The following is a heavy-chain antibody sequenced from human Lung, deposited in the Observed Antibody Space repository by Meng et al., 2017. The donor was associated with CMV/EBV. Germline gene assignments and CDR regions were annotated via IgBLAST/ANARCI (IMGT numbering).Heavy chain of an antibody. V-gene: IGHV3-21*01. CDR1: GFTFSTYS. CDR2: ITSSSSYI. CDR3: AIYCSTTTCPPGHDAFDI. D-gene: IGHD2-2*01. Sequence: GESLKISCAASGFTFSTYSMNWVRQAPGKGLEWVSFITSSSSYIYYADSVRGRFTISRDNAKNSLYLQMNSLRAEDTAVYYFAIYCSTTTCPPGHDAFDIWGQGTLVTVSS. J-gene: IGHJ3*02.